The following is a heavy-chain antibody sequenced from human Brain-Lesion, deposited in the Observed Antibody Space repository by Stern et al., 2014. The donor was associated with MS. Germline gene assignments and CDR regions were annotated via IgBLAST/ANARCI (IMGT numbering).Heavy chain of an antibody. J-gene: IGHJ4*02. CDR2: VNCRGSI. D-gene: IGHD3-16*01. CDR1: GGSISRSTYY. V-gene: IGHV4-39*01. CDR3: ARASGLFEY. Sequence: QVQLQESGPGLVKPSETLSLTCTVSGGSISRSTYYWGWLRLSPGKGLEWIGIVNCRGSISYNPSIKSRFPISVHMSTNQFSLQLAFGTAADTGLYYCARASGLFEYWGQGVLVTVSS.